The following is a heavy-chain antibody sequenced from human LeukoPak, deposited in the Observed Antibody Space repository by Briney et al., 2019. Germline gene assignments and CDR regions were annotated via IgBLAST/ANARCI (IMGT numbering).Heavy chain of an antibody. J-gene: IGHJ4*02. Sequence: GGSLRLSCAASGFSFSGHWMTWVRQAPGKGLEWVANIKEDGSKKNYVGSVKGRFTISRDNAKNSLYLQMTSLRAEDTAMYYCATPLDYYDSSGFHQGGDWGQGTLVTVSS. D-gene: IGHD3-22*01. CDR3: ATPLDYYDSSGFHQGGD. CDR1: GFSFSGHW. CDR2: IKEDGSKK. V-gene: IGHV3-7*03.